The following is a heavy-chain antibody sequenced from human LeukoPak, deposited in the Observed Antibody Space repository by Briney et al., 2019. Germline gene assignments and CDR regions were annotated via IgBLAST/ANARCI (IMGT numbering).Heavy chain of an antibody. Sequence: ASVKVSCKASGGTFSSYAISWVRQAPGQGLEWMGRIIPTFGTANYAQKFQGRVTITTDESTRTAYMELSSLRSEDTAVYYCARGDIVVVRAFDIWGQGTMVTVSS. CDR1: GGTFSSYA. D-gene: IGHD2-15*01. V-gene: IGHV1-69*05. CDR2: IIPTFGTA. CDR3: ARGDIVVVRAFDI. J-gene: IGHJ3*02.